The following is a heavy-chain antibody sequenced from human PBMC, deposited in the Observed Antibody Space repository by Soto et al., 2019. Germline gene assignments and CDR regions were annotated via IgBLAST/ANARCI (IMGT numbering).Heavy chain of an antibody. CDR2: ISAYNGNT. Sequence: ASVKVSCKASGYTFTSYGISWVRQPPGQGLEWMGWISAYNGNTNYAQKLQGRVTMTTDTSTSTAYMELRSLRSDDTAVYYCARDRGLVFINCMDVWGQGTTVTVSS. CDR3: ARDRGLVFINCMDV. V-gene: IGHV1-18*01. CDR1: GYTFTSYG. J-gene: IGHJ6*02. D-gene: IGHD3-22*01.